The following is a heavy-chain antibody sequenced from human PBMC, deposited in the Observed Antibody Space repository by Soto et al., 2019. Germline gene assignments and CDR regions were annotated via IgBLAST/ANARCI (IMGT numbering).Heavy chain of an antibody. CDR3: ARSYPRYCSGGSCPNDAFDI. Sequence: EVQLVESGGGLVQPGGSLRLSCAASGFTFSSYEMHWVRQATGKGLEWVSAIGTAGDTYYPGSVKGRFTISRENAKNSLYLQMNSLRAGDTAVYYCARSYPRYCSGGSCPNDAFDIWGQGTMVTVSS. CDR1: GFTFSSYE. J-gene: IGHJ3*02. V-gene: IGHV3-13*01. D-gene: IGHD2-15*01. CDR2: IGTAGDT.